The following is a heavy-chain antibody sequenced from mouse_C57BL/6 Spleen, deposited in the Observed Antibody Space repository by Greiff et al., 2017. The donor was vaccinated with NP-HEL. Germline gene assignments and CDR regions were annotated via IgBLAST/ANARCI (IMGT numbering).Heavy chain of an antibody. J-gene: IGHJ1*03. CDR2: INPNYGTT. CDR1: GYSFTDYN. D-gene: IGHD1-1*01. V-gene: IGHV1-39*01. CDR3: ARSYYYGSINWYFDD. Sequence: VQLQQSGPELVKPGASVKISCKASGYSFTDYNMNWVKQSNGKSLEWIGVINPNYGTTSYNQKFKGKATLTVDQSSSTAYMQLNILTSEYSAVYYCARSYYYGSINWYFDDWGTGTTVTVSS.